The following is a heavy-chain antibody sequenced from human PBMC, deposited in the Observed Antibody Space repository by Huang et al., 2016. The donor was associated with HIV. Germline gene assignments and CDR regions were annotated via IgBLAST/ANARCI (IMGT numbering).Heavy chain of an antibody. Sequence: EVQLVESGGDLVQPGGYLGLSCAASGFIFNIYSMNWVRQAPGKGLAVVSYMIIGSTTIYYAASVKCRFTISRDNAKNSLYLQMNSLRAEDTAVYYCARDGLRGRLMTRSLDYWGQGTLVTVSS. CDR1: GFIFNIYS. D-gene: IGHD3-10*01. CDR3: ARDGLRGRLMTRSLDY. CDR2: MIIGSTTI. V-gene: IGHV3-48*01. J-gene: IGHJ4*02.